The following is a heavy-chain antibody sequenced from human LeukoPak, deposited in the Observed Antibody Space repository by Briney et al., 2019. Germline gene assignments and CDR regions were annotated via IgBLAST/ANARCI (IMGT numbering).Heavy chain of an antibody. CDR1: GFIFSSYS. CDR3: VGYSSSWYVVDYYSGMDV. J-gene: IGHJ6*02. D-gene: IGHD6-13*01. V-gene: IGHV3-21*01. Sequence: GGSLRLSCAASGFIFSSYSMNWVRQAPGKGLEWVSYISSSSSYIYYADSVKGRFTISRDNAKKSLYLQMNSLRAEDTAVYYCVGYSSSWYVVDYYSGMDVWGQGTTVTVSS. CDR2: ISSSSSYI.